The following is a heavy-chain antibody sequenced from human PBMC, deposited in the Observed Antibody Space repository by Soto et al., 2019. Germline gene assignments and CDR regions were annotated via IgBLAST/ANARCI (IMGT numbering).Heavy chain of an antibody. Sequence: EVQLLESGGGLAQPGGSLRLSCAASGFTFSNYAMSWVRQAPGKGLEWVSTISGSGSGGATYYPYYADSVKGRFTIPRDSSKNTVSLKMNGLRAEDTAVYYCAKDSRYSASSPSPGDGGQGTLVTVSS. V-gene: IGHV3-23*01. CDR2: ISGSGSGGATYYP. D-gene: IGHD2-15*01. J-gene: IGHJ4*02. CDR3: AKDSRYSASSPSPGD. CDR1: GFTFSNYA.